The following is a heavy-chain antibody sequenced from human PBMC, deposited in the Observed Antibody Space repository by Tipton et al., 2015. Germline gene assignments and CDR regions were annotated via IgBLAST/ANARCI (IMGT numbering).Heavy chain of an antibody. D-gene: IGHD5-24*01. CDR2: ISYSGST. CDR3: ARDLEHGMDV. CDR1: GGSISSHY. J-gene: IGHJ6*02. Sequence: TLSLTCTVSGGSISSHYWSWIRQSPGKGLEWIGYISYSGSTHYNPSLKRRVTISLDTSKNQFSLTLNSVTAADTAVYYCARDLEHGMDVWGQGTTVTVSS. V-gene: IGHV4-59*11.